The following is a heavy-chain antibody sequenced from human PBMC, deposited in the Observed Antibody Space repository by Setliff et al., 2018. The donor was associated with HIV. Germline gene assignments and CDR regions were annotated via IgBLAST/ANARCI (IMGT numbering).Heavy chain of an antibody. CDR3: AREQEHFVVDYYYYYGMDV. CDR1: GGSINSGAYL. CDR2: IFRAGNA. Sequence: SETLSLTCTVSGGSINSGAYLWAWIRQPAGKGLEWIGRIFRAGNATYNPSLKSRAILSVDTSQNQFSLQLKHVTAADTAIYYCAREQEHFVVDYYYYYGMDVWGQGNTVTVSS. D-gene: IGHD2-15*01. V-gene: IGHV4-61*02. J-gene: IGHJ6*02.